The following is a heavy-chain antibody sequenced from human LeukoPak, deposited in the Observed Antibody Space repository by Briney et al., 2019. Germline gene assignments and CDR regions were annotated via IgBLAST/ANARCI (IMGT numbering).Heavy chain of an antibody. CDR1: GGSISSYY. Sequence: SETLSLTCTVSGGSISSYYWSWIRQPPGKGLEWIGYIYYSGGTNYNPSLKSRVTISVDTSKNQFSLKLSSVTAADTAVYYCAGWCSSTSCTPREDYWGQGTLVTVSS. V-gene: IGHV4-59*08. D-gene: IGHD2-2*01. J-gene: IGHJ4*02. CDR2: IYYSGGT. CDR3: AGWCSSTSCTPREDY.